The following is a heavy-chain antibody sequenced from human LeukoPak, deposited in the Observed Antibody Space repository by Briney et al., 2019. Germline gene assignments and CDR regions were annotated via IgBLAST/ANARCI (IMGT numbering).Heavy chain of an antibody. V-gene: IGHV3-48*03. CDR3: ASVTYYCDSSGYYHFDY. CDR2: ISSSGSTI. Sequence: GGSLRLSCAASGFTFSSYEMNWVRQAPGKGLEWVSYISSSGSTIYYADSVKGRFTISRDNAKNSLYLQMNSLRAEDTAVYYCASVTYYCDSSGYYHFDYWGQGTLVTVSS. D-gene: IGHD3-22*01. J-gene: IGHJ4*02. CDR1: GFTFSSYE.